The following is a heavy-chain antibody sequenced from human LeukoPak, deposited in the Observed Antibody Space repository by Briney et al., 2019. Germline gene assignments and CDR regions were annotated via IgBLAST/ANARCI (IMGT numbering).Heavy chain of an antibody. V-gene: IGHV4-61*01. J-gene: IGHJ5*02. Sequence: SETLSLTCTVSGYSISSGYYWGWIRQPPGKGLEWIGYIYYSGSTNYNPSLKSRVTISVDTSKNQFSLKLSSVTAADTAVYYCARVFDTSGYGDYVPNWFDPWGQGTLVTVSS. D-gene: IGHD4-17*01. CDR1: GYSISSGYY. CDR3: ARVFDTSGYGDYVPNWFDP. CDR2: IYYSGST.